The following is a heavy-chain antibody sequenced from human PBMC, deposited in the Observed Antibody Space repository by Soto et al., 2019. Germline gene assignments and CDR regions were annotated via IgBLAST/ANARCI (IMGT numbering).Heavy chain of an antibody. Sequence: GGSLRLSCAASGFTFSSYAMSWVRQAPGKGLEWVSAISGSGGSTYYADSVKGRFTISRDNSKNTLYLQMNSLRAEDTAVYYCAKDSHFLFYYYGMDVWGQGTTVTVSS. CDR3: AKDSHFLFYYYGMDV. V-gene: IGHV3-23*01. J-gene: IGHJ6*02. CDR1: GFTFSSYA. CDR2: ISGSGGST.